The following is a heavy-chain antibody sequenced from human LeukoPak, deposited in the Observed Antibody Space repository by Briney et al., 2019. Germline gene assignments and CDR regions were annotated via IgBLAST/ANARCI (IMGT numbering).Heavy chain of an antibody. V-gene: IGHV3-30*18. CDR2: MSYDGSNK. Sequence: GRSLRLSCAASGYTFSTYGMHWVRQAPGKGPEWVAVMSYDGSNKYYVDSVKGRFTVSRDNSKNTLYLQMNSLRAEDTAVYYCAKDIYYDSSGYRGYFDYWGQGTLVTVSS. CDR3: AKDIYYDSSGYRGYFDY. CDR1: GYTFSTYG. D-gene: IGHD3-22*01. J-gene: IGHJ4*02.